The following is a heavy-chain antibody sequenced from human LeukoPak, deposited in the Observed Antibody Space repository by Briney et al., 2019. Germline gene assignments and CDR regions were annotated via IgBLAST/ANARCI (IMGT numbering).Heavy chain of an antibody. J-gene: IGHJ6*02. Sequence: PGGSLRLSCAASGFTFSSYWMSWVRQAPGKGLEWVANIKQDGSEKYYVDSVKGRFTISRDNAKNSLYLQMNSLRAEDTAVYYCARDRVYYYAHPYYYYYYHMDVWGQGTTVTVSS. CDR2: IKQDGSEK. D-gene: IGHD3-10*01. CDR1: GFTFSSYW. CDR3: ARDRVYYYAHPYYYYYYHMDV. V-gene: IGHV3-7*01.